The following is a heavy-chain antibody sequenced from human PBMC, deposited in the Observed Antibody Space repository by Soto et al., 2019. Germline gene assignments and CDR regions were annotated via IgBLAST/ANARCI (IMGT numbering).Heavy chain of an antibody. V-gene: IGHV1-69*13. J-gene: IGHJ5*02. D-gene: IGHD3-22*01. CDR1: GGTFSSYA. Sequence: SVKVSCKASGGTFSSYAISWVRQAPGQGLEWTGGIIPIFGTANYAQKFQGRVTITADESTSTAYMELSSLRSEDTAVYYCARLIDPGVNSVWFDPWGQGTLVTVSS. CDR3: ARLIDPGVNSVWFDP. CDR2: IIPIFGTA.